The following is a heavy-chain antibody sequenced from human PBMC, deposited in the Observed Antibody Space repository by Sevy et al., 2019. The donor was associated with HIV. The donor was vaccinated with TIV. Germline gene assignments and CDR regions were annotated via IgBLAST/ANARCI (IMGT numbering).Heavy chain of an antibody. V-gene: IGHV3-48*02. CDR1: GFTFSRFA. D-gene: IGHD6-19*01. CDR2: IGSTGPTI. Sequence: GGSLRLSCAASGFTFSRFAMSWVRQAPGKGLEWVSNIGSTGPTIYYADSVKGRFTISRDNAKNSLYLQMNSLREEDTAVHYCARPGSGWFEFDSWGQGTLVTVSS. CDR3: ARPGSGWFEFDS. J-gene: IGHJ4*02.